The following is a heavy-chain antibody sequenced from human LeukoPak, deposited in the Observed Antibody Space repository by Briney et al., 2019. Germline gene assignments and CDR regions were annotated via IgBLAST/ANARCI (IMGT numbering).Heavy chain of an antibody. V-gene: IGHV1-69*04. J-gene: IGHJ6*02. D-gene: IGHD6-19*01. CDR2: IIPIRGRA. CDR1: GGTFSSYA. Sequence: GASVKVSCKASGGTFSSYAISWVRQAPGQGLELMGKIIPIRGRAKYAQKFQGRVTITADKSTSKAYMELSSLRSEDTAVYYCARFLYSSGWYGMDVWGQGTTVTVSS. CDR3: ARFLYSSGWYGMDV.